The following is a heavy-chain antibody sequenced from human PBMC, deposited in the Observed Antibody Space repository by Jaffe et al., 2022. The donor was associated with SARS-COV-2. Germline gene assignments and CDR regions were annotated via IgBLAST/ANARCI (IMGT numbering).Heavy chain of an antibody. CDR1: GGSISSGSYY. Sequence: QVQLQESGPGLVKPSQTLSLTCTVSGGSISSGSYYWSWIRQPAGKGLEWIGRIYTSGSTNYNPSLKSRVTISVDTSKNQFSLKLSSVTAADTAVYYCARDPHPGYSSSWYDTNEGYWGQGTLVTVSS. J-gene: IGHJ4*02. V-gene: IGHV4-61*02. CDR3: ARDPHPGYSSSWYDTNEGY. CDR2: IYTSGST. D-gene: IGHD6-13*01.